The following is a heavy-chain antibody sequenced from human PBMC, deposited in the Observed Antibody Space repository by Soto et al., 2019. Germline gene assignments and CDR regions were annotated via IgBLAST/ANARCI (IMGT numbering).Heavy chain of an antibody. CDR2: IKSKTDGGTT. CDR1: GFTFSNAW. CDR3: TTANIRRFWSKRDFYYMDV. D-gene: IGHD3-3*01. V-gene: IGHV3-15*01. J-gene: IGHJ6*03. Sequence: GGSLRLSCAASGFTFSNAWMSWVRQAPGKGLEWVGRIKSKTDGGTTDYAAPVKGRFTISRDDSKNTLYLQMNSLKTEDTAVYYCTTANIRRFWSKRDFYYMDVWGKGTTVTVSS.